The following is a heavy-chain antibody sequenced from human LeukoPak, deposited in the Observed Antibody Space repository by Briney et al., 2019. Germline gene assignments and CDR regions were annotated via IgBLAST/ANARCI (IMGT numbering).Heavy chain of an antibody. J-gene: IGHJ3*02. Sequence: GGSLRLSCAASGFTFSNYAMSWVRQAPGKGLEWVSAISGGCSSTSYADSVKGRFTISRDNAKNTLYLQMNSLRAEDTAVYYCARGLRWSRADDAFDIWGQGTMVTVSS. D-gene: IGHD4-23*01. V-gene: IGHV3-23*01. CDR2: ISGGCSST. CDR1: GFTFSNYA. CDR3: ARGLRWSRADDAFDI.